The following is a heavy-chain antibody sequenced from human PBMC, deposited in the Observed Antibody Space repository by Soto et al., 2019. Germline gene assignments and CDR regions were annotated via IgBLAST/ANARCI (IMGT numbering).Heavy chain of an antibody. J-gene: IGHJ4*02. CDR3: ARFPLPITAFDY. V-gene: IGHV1-2*02. CDR1: GYTFTGYY. D-gene: IGHD3-3*01. Sequence: ASVKVSCKASGYTFTGYYMHWVRQAPGQGLEWMGWINPNSGGTNYAQKFQGRATMTRDTSISTAYMELSRLRSDDTAVYYCARFPLPITAFDYWGQGTLVTVSS. CDR2: INPNSGGT.